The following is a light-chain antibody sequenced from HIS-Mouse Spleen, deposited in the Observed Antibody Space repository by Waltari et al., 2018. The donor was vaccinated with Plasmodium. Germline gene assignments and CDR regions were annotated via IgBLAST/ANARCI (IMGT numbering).Light chain of an antibody. CDR2: KAS. V-gene: IGKV1-5*03. CDR3: QQYNSYSWT. J-gene: IGKJ1*01. Sequence: DIQMTQSPSPLSASVGDRVTITCRASQSISSRLAWYHQKPGKAPNLLIYKASSLESGVPSRFSGSGSGTEFTLTISSLQPDDFATYYCQQYNSYSWTFGQGTKVEIK. CDR1: QSISSR.